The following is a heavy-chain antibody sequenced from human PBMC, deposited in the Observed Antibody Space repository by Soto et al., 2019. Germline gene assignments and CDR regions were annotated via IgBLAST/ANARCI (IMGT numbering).Heavy chain of an antibody. CDR3: AKEAYGDPANYLDY. CDR1: GFTFDDYA. V-gene: IGHV3-9*01. J-gene: IGHJ4*02. D-gene: IGHD4-17*01. Sequence: EVQLVDSGGGMVQPGRSLRLSCAASGFTFDDYAIPWVRQAPGKGLEWVSGISGNSGSVDYADSVKGRFAISRDNAKNSGYLQMNSLRPEETALYYCAKEAYGDPANYLDYWGQGTRVTVSS. CDR2: ISGNSGSV.